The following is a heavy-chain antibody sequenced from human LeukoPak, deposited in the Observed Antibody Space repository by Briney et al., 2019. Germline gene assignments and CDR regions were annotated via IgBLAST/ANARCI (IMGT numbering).Heavy chain of an antibody. CDR2: IYYRRTT. CDR3: ARLGAPCNNYHHVRGYFDL. Sequence: SETLSLLCTVSGYSLSSDYYWGWVRQPSGKGLEWIEHIYYRRTTHYNPSLKSRVTISVDKAQNQFSPKLCSLTAADTAVYYCARLGAPCNNYHHVRGYFDLWGRGTLVTVSS. CDR1: GYSLSSDYY. V-gene: IGHV4-38-2*02. J-gene: IGHJ2*01. D-gene: IGHD5-24*01.